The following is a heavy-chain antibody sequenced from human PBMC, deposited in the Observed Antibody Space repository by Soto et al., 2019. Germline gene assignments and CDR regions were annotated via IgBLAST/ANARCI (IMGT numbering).Heavy chain of an antibody. CDR1: GGSISSYY. CDR2: IYYSGST. CDR3: ARARETPDYGDYALSYYYYMDV. J-gene: IGHJ6*03. D-gene: IGHD4-17*01. V-gene: IGHV4-59*01. Sequence: SETLSLTCTVSGGSISSYYWSWIRQPPGKGLEWIGYIYYSGSTNYNPSLKSRVTISVDTSKNQFSLKLSSVTAADTAVYYCARARETPDYGDYALSYYYYMDVWGKGTTVTVSS.